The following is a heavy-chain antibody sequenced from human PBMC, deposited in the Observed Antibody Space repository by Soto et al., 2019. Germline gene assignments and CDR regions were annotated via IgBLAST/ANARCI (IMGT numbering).Heavy chain of an antibody. J-gene: IGHJ2*01. Sequence: ASVKVSCKASGYTFTSYGISWVRQAPGQGLEWMGWISAYNGNTNYAQKLQGRVTMTTDTSTSTAYMELRSLRSDDTAVYYCAREARMTTVTRSYWYFDLWGRGTLVTVSS. V-gene: IGHV1-18*04. CDR3: AREARMTTVTRSYWYFDL. CDR1: GYTFTSYG. D-gene: IGHD4-17*01. CDR2: ISAYNGNT.